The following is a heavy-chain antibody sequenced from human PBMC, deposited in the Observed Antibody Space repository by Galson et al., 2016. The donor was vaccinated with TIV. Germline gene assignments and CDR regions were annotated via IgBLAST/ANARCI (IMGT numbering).Heavy chain of an antibody. CDR3: VRDTHRTARTPGMDV. D-gene: IGHD1-1*01. Sequence: SLRLSCAVSGFSLKDYGTHWVRQAPGKGLEWVAVIGYDGTTKYYADSVNGRFTIARDNAKNSLYLQMNSLRAEDTAVYYWVRDTHRTARTPGMDVWGQGTTVTVSS. CDR1: GFSLKDYG. J-gene: IGHJ6*02. CDR2: IGYDGTTK. V-gene: IGHV3-33*01.